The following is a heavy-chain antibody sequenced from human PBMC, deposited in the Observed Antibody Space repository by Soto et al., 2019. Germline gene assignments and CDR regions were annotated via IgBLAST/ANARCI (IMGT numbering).Heavy chain of an antibody. CDR2: IKQDGSEK. CDR3: ARDPLGYCTNGVCAYFDY. J-gene: IGHJ4*02. V-gene: IGHV3-7*01. D-gene: IGHD2-8*01. Sequence: EVQLVESGGGLVQPGGSLRLSCAASGFTFRSYWMSWVRQAPGKGLEWVANIKQDGSEKYYVDSVKGRFTISRDNAKNSLYLQMNSLRAEDTAVYYCARDPLGYCTNGVCAYFDYWGQGTLVTVSS. CDR1: GFTFRSYW.